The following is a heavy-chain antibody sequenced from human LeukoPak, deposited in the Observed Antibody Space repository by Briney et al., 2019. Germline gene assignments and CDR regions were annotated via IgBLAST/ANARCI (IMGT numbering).Heavy chain of an antibody. CDR1: GFTVSSNY. V-gene: IGHV3-53*01. D-gene: IGHD6-19*01. CDR3: ARGAVANSFGFDY. Sequence: GGSLRLSCAASGFTVSSNYMSWVRQAPGKGLEWVSVIYSGGSTYYADSVKGRFTISRDNSKNTLYLQMNSLRAEDTAVYYCARGAVANSFGFDYWGQGTLVTVSS. J-gene: IGHJ4*02. CDR2: IYSGGST.